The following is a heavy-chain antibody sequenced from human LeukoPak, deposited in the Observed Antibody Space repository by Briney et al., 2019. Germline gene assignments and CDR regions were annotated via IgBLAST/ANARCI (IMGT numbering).Heavy chain of an antibody. CDR3: ARHGSDIVVVPAAPFDY. D-gene: IGHD2-2*01. Sequence: SETLSLTCAVYGGSFSGYYWSWIRQPPGKGLEWIGEINHSGSTNYNPSLKSRVTISVDTSKNQFSLKLSSVTAADTAVYYCARHGSDIVVVPAAPFDYWGQGTLVTVSS. J-gene: IGHJ4*02. CDR1: GGSFSGYY. CDR2: INHSGST. V-gene: IGHV4-34*01.